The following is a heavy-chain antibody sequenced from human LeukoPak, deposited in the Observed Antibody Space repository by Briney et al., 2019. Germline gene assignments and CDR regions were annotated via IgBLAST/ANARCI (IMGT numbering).Heavy chain of an antibody. V-gene: IGHV4-39*07. CDR1: GGSVSTNNFY. CDR3: ARVESSGWNVLGYFDY. D-gene: IGHD6-19*01. CDR2: IYYGGST. J-gene: IGHJ4*02. Sequence: PSETLSLTCTVSGGSVSTNNFYWGWIRRPPGKGLEYIGSIYYGGSTYYSPSLKSRVTISVDTSKNQFSLKLSSVTAADTAVYYCARVESSGWNVLGYFDYWGQGTLVTVSS.